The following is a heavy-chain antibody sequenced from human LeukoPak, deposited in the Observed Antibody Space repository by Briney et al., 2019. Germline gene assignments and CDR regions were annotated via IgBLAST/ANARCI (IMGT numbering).Heavy chain of an antibody. CDR2: IYTTGAT. CDR3: GRQGYTASHYFLDY. Sequence: SETLSLTRTVSSGSISSYYWGWVRQPPGKGLEWIGRIYTTGATQYNPSLKSRVTMSVDTSTNQFSLNLRSVTAADTAVYYCGRQGYTASHYFLDYWSQGSLVVVS. CDR1: SGSISSYY. D-gene: IGHD2-2*02. V-gene: IGHV4-4*07. J-gene: IGHJ4*02.